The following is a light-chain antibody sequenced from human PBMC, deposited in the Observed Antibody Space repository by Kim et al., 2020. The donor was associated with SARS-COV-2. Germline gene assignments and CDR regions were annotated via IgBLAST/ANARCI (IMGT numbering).Light chain of an antibody. CDR3: QAWDSSTADVV. Sequence: SYELTQPPSVSVSPGQTASITCSGDKLGDKYACWYQQKPGQSSVLVIYQDSKRPSGIPERFYGSNSGNTATLTISGTQAMDEADYYCQAWDSSTADVVFG. V-gene: IGLV3-1*01. J-gene: IGLJ2*01. CDR2: QDS. CDR1: KLGDKY.